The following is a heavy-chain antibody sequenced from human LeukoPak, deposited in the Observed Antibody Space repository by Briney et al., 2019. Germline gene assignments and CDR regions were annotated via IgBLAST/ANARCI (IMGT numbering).Heavy chain of an antibody. V-gene: IGHV1-69*05. CDR3: ARDSRGWYGPDDY. CDR2: IMPLFGTA. J-gene: IGHJ4*02. D-gene: IGHD6-19*01. Sequence: SSVKVSCKTSGGTFNNSAISWVRQAPGQGLEWLGGIMPLFGTAGYAQKFQGRVTITKDESTRTVYLELTSLTSDDTAVYYCARDSRGWYGPDDYWGQGTLVTVSS. CDR1: GGTFNNSA.